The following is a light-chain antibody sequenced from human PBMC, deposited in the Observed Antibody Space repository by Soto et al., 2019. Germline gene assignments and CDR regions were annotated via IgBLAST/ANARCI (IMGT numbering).Light chain of an antibody. Sequence: EIVLTQSPCTLSLSPGESATLSCRASQSVNSRLAWYQHKPGQAPRLLISGASSRATGIPDRFSGSGSATDFTLTISRLEPEDFALYYCQQYVTSAITFAQGTRLEIK. V-gene: IGKV3-20*01. CDR3: QQYVTSAIT. CDR2: GAS. CDR1: QSVNSR. J-gene: IGKJ5*01.